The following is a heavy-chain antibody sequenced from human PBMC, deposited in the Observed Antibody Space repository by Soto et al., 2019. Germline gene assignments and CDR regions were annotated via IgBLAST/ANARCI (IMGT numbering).Heavy chain of an antibody. CDR3: ARVFPSYCGGDCSYFDS. J-gene: IGHJ4*02. CDR1: GGSISGYY. Sequence: SETLSLTCTVSGGSISGYYWSWIRQPAGKGLEYIGRVYSSGSTNYSPSLSSRVTMSVDMSKNQFSLRLTSVTAADTAVYYCARVFPSYCGGDCSYFDSWGQGTLVTVSS. V-gene: IGHV4-4*07. D-gene: IGHD2-21*02. CDR2: VYSSGST.